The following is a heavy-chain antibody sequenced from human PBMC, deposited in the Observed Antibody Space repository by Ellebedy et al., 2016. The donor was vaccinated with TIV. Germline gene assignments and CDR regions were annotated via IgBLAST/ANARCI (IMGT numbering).Heavy chain of an antibody. Sequence: GGSLRLXXAASGFTFDDYAMHWVRQAPGKGLEWVSGISWNSGTVGYADSVKGRFTISRDNAKNSLYLQMNSLRPEDTALYYCAKSLPPGYSSNWPAFDIWGQGTMVTVSS. CDR2: ISWNSGTV. J-gene: IGHJ3*02. CDR1: GFTFDDYA. CDR3: AKSLPPGYSSNWPAFDI. V-gene: IGHV3-9*01. D-gene: IGHD6-13*01.